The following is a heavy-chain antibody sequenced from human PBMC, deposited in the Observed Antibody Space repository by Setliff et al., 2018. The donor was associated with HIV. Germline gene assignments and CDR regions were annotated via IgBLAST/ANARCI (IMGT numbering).Heavy chain of an antibody. D-gene: IGHD3-3*01. CDR2: IYLSGST. V-gene: IGHV4-38-2*01. CDR1: GYSISSGYY. J-gene: IGHJ3*02. CDR3: ARSAITIFGVIIIPGAFDI. Sequence: SETLSLTCAVSGYSISSGYYWGWIRQPPGKGLEWIGSIYLSGSTYYNPSLRGRVAISVDTSKNQFSLKLSSVTAADTAVYYCARSAITIFGVIIIPGAFDIWGQGTMVTVSS.